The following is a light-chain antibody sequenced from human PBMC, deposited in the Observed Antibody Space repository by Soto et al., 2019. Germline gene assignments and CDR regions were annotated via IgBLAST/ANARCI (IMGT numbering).Light chain of an antibody. CDR1: QSVSSN. Sequence: EIVMTQSPATLSVSPGERATLSCRASQSVSSNLAWYQQKPGQAPMLLIYGASTRATGTPARFSGSGSGTEFTLTISSLQSEDFAVYYWQQYNNWRTFGQGTKVEIK. CDR3: QQYNNWRT. V-gene: IGKV3-15*01. CDR2: GAS. J-gene: IGKJ1*01.